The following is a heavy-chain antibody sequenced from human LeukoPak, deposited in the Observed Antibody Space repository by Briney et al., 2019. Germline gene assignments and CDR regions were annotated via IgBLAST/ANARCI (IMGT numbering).Heavy chain of an antibody. V-gene: IGHV4-30-4*07. Sequence: SETLSLTCAVSGGSISSGGYSWSWIRQTPGKGLEWIGYIYYSGSTYYNPSLKSRVTISVDTSKNQFSLKLSSVTAADTAVYYCARVSVGYSSQGIEFDYWGQGTLVTVSS. CDR2: IYYSGST. D-gene: IGHD6-13*01. CDR3: ARVSVGYSSQGIEFDY. J-gene: IGHJ4*02. CDR1: GGSISSGGYS.